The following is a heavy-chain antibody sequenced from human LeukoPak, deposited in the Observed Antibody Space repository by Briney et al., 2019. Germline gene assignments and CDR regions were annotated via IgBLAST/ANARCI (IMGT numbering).Heavy chain of an antibody. J-gene: IGHJ6*03. V-gene: IGHV3-30*04. CDR3: ARDRVLSSSWYRPDYYYYYMDV. CDR2: ISYDGSNK. Sequence: PGGSLRLSCAASGFTFSSYAMHWVRQAPGKGLEWVAVISYDGSNKYYADSVKGRFTISRDNSKNTLYLQMNSLRAEDTAVYYCARDRVLSSSWYRPDYYYYYMDVWGKGTTVTVSS. CDR1: GFTFSSYA. D-gene: IGHD6-13*01.